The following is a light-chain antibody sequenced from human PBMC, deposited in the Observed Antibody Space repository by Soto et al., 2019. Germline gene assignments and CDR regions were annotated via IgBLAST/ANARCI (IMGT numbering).Light chain of an antibody. CDR1: SSDVGGYNY. J-gene: IGLJ1*01. CDR3: SSYTSSSTLMV. CDR2: EVS. V-gene: IGLV2-14*01. Sequence: QSALTQPASVSGSPGQSITISCTGTSSDVGGYNYLSWYQQHPGKAPRVMIYEVSNRPSGVSNRFSGSKSGNTASLTISGLQAEDEADYYCSSYTSSSTLMVFGTGTKVTVL.